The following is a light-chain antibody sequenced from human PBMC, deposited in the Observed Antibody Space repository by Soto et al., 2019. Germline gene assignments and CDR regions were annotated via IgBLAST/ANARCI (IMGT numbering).Light chain of an antibody. J-gene: IGKJ1*01. CDR3: QQYGSSSWT. V-gene: IGKV3-20*01. Sequence: EIVITQAPGTLSLSPGERATLSCRASQSVSSSYLAWYQQRPGQAPRLVIYGASRRDTGIRDRFSCSGAGTECTRTISRLEPEDVAVDYCQQYGSSSWTFRQGTKVDIK. CDR1: QSVSSSY. CDR2: GAS.